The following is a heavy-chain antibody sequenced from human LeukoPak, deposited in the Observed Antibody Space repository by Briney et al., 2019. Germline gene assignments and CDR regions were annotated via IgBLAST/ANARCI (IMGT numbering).Heavy chain of an antibody. CDR1: GGTFSSYA. V-gene: IGHV1-69*06. D-gene: IGHD3-10*01. Sequence: SVKVTCKASGGTFSSYAISWVRQPPGQGLEWMGGIISILGTANYAQKFRGRATITADKSTSTAYMELSSLRSEDTAVYYCARDRPPRWLWFGELFMPGSSDTGGPWPNHYYYYGMDVWGKGTMVTVSS. CDR3: ARDRPPRWLWFGELFMPGSSDTGGPWPNHYYYYGMDV. CDR2: IISILGTA. J-gene: IGHJ6*04.